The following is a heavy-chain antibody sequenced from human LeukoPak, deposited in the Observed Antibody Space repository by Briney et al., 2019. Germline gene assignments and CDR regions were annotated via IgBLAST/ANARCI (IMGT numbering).Heavy chain of an antibody. CDR1: GYTFTSYG. D-gene: IGHD6-13*01. Sequence: ASVKVSCKASGYTFTSYGISWVRQAPGQGLEWMGWISAYSGNANYAQKLQGRVTMTTDTSTSTAYMELRSLRSDDTAVYYCARHGLSLQYSSSWYVDYWGQGTLVTVSS. J-gene: IGHJ4*02. CDR2: ISAYSGNA. V-gene: IGHV1-18*01. CDR3: ARHGLSLQYSSSWYVDY.